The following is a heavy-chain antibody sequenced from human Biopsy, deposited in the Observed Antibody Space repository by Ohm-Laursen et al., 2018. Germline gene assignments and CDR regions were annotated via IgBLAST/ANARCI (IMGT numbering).Heavy chain of an antibody. V-gene: IGHV1-2*02. CDR3: AKGQDLRGGAEYFQH. CDR1: GYTFTGQY. Sequence: SSVKVSCKGSGYTFTGQYLHWVRQVPGQGLEWMGWINPHSGTTKFAQDFQGRVTMTRDTSITTAYMELRRLRSDDTAVYYCAKGQDLRGGAEYFQHWGQGALVTVSS. D-gene: IGHD2-15*01. J-gene: IGHJ1*01. CDR2: INPHSGTT.